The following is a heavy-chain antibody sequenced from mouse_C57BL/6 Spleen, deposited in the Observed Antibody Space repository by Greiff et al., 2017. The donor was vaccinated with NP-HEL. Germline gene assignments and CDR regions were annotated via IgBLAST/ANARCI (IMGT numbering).Heavy chain of an antibody. Sequence: LEESGPGLVKTSQSLSLTCSVTGYSITSGYYWNWIRQFPGNKLEWMGYISYDGSNNYNPSLKNRISITRDTSKNQFFLKLNSVTTEDTATYYCARGSGRDWYFDVWGTGTTVTVSS. CDR3: ARGSGRDWYFDV. V-gene: IGHV3-6*01. CDR1: GYSITSGYY. J-gene: IGHJ1*03. CDR2: ISYDGSN.